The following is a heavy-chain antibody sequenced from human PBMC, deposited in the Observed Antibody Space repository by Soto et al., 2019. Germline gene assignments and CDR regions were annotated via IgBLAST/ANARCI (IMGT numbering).Heavy chain of an antibody. CDR1: GSPITVYNW. D-gene: IGHD3-16*02. V-gene: IGHV4-4*02. Sequence: PSETLPPTSTGFGSPITVYNWWGWVRQPPGKGLECIGEIYYSGSAYYHPSLKSRATISLDKCKSLFSLKLTSLTAADKAIYYCVRDRGGVWGNYRKRAPRFDSWGQGIPVT. J-gene: IGHJ4*02. CDR2: IYYSGSA. CDR3: VRDRGGVWGNYRKRAPRFDS.